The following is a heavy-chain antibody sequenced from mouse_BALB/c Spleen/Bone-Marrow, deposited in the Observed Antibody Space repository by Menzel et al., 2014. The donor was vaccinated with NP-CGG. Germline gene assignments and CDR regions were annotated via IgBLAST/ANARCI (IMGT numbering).Heavy chain of an antibody. CDR1: GFTFTDYY. V-gene: IGHV7-3*02. J-gene: IGHJ2*01. CDR2: IRNKANGYTT. Sequence: EVKVVESGGGLVQPGGSLRLSCATSGFTFTDYYMNWVRQPPGKALEWLGFIRNKANGYTTEYSTSVKGRFTISRDNSQSILYLQMNTLRGEDSATCYCARDKGSVFFDYWGQGTTLTVSS. D-gene: IGHD1-3*01. CDR3: ARDKGSVFFDY.